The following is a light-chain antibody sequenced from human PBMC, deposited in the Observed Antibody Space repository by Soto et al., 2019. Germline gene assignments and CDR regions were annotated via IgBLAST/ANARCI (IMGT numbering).Light chain of an antibody. CDR3: QQYNSYPRT. V-gene: IGKV1-5*01. J-gene: IGKJ1*01. Sequence: DIQMTQSPSTLSASVGDRVTITCRASQSISSWLAWYQQKPGKAPKLLIYDAYSLESGVTSRFSGSGSGTEFPLTISSLQPDDFATYYCQQYNSYPRTFGQWTKLEIK. CDR2: DAY. CDR1: QSISSW.